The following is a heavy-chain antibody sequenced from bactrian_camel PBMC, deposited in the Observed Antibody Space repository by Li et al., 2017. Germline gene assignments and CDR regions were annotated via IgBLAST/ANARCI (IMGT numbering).Heavy chain of an antibody. CDR2: IVSSSTGST. Sequence: VQLVESGGGLVQPGGSLMLSCAASGFSFSNFAMNWVRQAPGKGLEWVSGIVSSSTGSTYYADSVKGRFTISRDNAKNSVYLQMNSLKSEDTALYYCATDVGHGIWVVACYWGQGTQVTVS. CDR1: GFSFSNFA. J-gene: IGHJ4*01. D-gene: IGHD2*01. CDR3: ATDVGHGIWVVACY. V-gene: IGHV3S40*01.